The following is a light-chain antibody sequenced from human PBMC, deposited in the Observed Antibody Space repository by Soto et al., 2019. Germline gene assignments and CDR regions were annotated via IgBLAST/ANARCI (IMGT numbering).Light chain of an antibody. Sequence: EIQMTQSPATLSSSIGDRVTITCRASQSISSWLAWYQQKPGKAPKLLIYKASSLESGVPSRFSGSGSGTEFTLTISSLQPDDFAPYYCQQYNSYQWTFGQGTKVDIK. CDR3: QQYNSYQWT. CDR2: KAS. CDR1: QSISSW. V-gene: IGKV1-5*03. J-gene: IGKJ1*01.